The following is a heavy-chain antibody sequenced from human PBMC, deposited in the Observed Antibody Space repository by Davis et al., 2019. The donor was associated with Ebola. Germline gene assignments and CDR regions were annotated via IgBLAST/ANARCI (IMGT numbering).Heavy chain of an antibody. J-gene: IGHJ4*02. Sequence: GGSLRLSCAASGFTFSSYAMSWVRQAPGKGLEWVSAISGSGGITYYADSVKRRFTISRDNSKNTLYLQMNSLRPEDTAVYYCATSRIAAALLQHFDYWGQGTLVTVSS. CDR1: GFTFSSYA. CDR3: ATSRIAAALLQHFDY. CDR2: ISGSGGIT. V-gene: IGHV3-23*01. D-gene: IGHD6-13*01.